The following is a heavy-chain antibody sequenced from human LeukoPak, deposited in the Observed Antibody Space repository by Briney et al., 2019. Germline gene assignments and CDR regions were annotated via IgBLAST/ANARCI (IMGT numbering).Heavy chain of an antibody. D-gene: IGHD3-22*01. CDR3: ARAPYYYDSSGYSDY. CDR2: IIPIFGTA. J-gene: IGHJ4*02. Sequence: SVKVSCKASGGTFSSYAISWVRQAPGQGLEWMGGIIPIFGTANYAQKFQGRVTITTDESTSTAYMELSSLRSEDTAVYYCARAPYYYDSSGYSDYWGPGTLVTVSS. CDR1: GGTFSSYA. V-gene: IGHV1-69*05.